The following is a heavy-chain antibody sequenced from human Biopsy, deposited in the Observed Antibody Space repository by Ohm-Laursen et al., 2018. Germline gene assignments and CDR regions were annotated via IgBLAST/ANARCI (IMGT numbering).Heavy chain of an antibody. J-gene: IGHJ4*02. D-gene: IGHD1-26*01. CDR1: GFTFSSYA. CDR2: ISGNSDII. V-gene: IGHV3-23*01. Sequence: SLRLSCAASGFTFSSYAMTWFRQAPGKGLEWVSTISGNSDIIYDTDSVKGRFTISRDNSKNTLYLQMNALRVDDTAMYYCAGAGGHSFWGQGALVTVSS. CDR3: AGAGGHSF.